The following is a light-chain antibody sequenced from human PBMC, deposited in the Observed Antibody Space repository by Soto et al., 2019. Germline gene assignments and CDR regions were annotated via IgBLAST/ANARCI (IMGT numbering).Light chain of an antibody. CDR1: QSVLYSSNNKNY. Sequence: DIVMTQSPDSLAVSLGERATINCKSSQSVLYSSNNKNYLAWYQHKPGLPPKLLIYWASTRESGVPDRFSGSGSGTDFTLTISSLQAEDVAVYYCQQYYLTPPAFVQGTKVEIK. CDR2: WAS. CDR3: QQYYLTPPA. J-gene: IGKJ1*01. V-gene: IGKV4-1*01.